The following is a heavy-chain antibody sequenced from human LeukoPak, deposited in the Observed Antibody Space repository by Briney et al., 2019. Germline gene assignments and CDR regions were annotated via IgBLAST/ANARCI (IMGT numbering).Heavy chain of an antibody. CDR3: AEGYSSYNWNYVENYFDY. J-gene: IGHJ4*02. D-gene: IGHD1-7*01. CDR2: ISGSGGST. V-gene: IGHV3-23*01. CDR1: GFTFRNYA. Sequence: GGSLRLSCAASGFTFRNYAMSWVRQAPGKGLEWVSAISGSGGSTYYADSVKGRFTISRDNSKNTLYLQMNSLRAEDTAVYYCAEGYSSYNWNYVENYFDYWGQGTLVTVSS.